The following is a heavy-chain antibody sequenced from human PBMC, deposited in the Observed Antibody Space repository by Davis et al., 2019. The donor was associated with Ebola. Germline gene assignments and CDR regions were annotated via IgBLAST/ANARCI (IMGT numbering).Heavy chain of an antibody. V-gene: IGHV3-23*01. D-gene: IGHD6-19*01. CDR3: AKGSGYNSGWYLY. CDR2: ISGGADST. CDR1: GFSLSNYW. J-gene: IGHJ1*01. Sequence: PGGSLRLSCVASGFSLSNYWMAWVRQAPGKGLEWVSTISGGADSTYYADSVKGRFTISRDNSKNTLFLQMNSLRAEETAVYYCAKGSGYNSGWYLYWGQGTLVTVSS.